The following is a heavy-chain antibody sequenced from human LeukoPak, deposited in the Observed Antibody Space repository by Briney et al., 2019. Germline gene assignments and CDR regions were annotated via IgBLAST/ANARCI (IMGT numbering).Heavy chain of an antibody. J-gene: IGHJ4*02. CDR1: GFTFSSSA. D-gene: IGHD3-10*01. CDR3: ANWKSGSATYFDD. CDR2: ISNNGGYT. Sequence: TGGSLRLSCAASGFTFSSSAMSWVRQAPGKGLEWVSAISNNGGYTYYADSVQGRFTISRDNSKSTLCLQMNSLRAEDTAIYYCANWKSGSATYFDDWGQGTLVTGSS. V-gene: IGHV3-23*01.